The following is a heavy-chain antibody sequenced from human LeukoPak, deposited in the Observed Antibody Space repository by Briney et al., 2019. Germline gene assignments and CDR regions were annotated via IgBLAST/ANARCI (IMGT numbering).Heavy chain of an antibody. CDR1: GFTLSNYP. CDR3: AKGVVAATFPNCYGMDA. D-gene: IGHD2-15*01. J-gene: IGHJ6*01. V-gene: IGHV3-23*01. CDR2: ISGSGGSR. Sequence: GGSLRLSCAASGFTLSNYPMSWVREAPGKGLEWVSDISGSGGSRYYVDSVKGRFTISRDNSKNTLYLQMNSLRGEETAIYYCAKGVVAATFPNCYGMDASGQRATFSVSS.